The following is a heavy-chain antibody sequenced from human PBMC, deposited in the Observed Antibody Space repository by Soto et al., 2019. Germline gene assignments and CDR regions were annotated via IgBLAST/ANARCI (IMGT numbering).Heavy chain of an antibody. CDR3: ASPRTYYYDSRGYYSY. D-gene: IGHD3-22*01. V-gene: IGHV1-69*13. CDR1: GGTFSSYA. Sequence: GASVKVSCKASGGTFSSYAISWVRQAPGQGLEWMGGIIPIFGTANYAQKFQGRVTITADESTSTAYMELSSLRSEDTAVYYCASPRTYYYDSRGYYSYWGQGTLVTVSS. CDR2: IIPIFGTA. J-gene: IGHJ4*02.